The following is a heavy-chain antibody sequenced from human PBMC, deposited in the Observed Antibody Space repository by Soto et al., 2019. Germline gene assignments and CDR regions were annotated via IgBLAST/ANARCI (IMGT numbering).Heavy chain of an antibody. Sequence: QVQLVQSGAEVKKPGSSVKVSCKASGGTFSSYAISWVRQAPGQGLEWMGGIIPIFGTANYAQKFQGRVTITADESTSTAYMELGSLRSEDTAVYYCARDRGDYYDSSGYYYYAFDIWGQGTMVTVSS. CDR3: ARDRGDYYDSSGYYYYAFDI. J-gene: IGHJ3*02. CDR2: IIPIFGTA. CDR1: GGTFSSYA. V-gene: IGHV1-69*01. D-gene: IGHD3-22*01.